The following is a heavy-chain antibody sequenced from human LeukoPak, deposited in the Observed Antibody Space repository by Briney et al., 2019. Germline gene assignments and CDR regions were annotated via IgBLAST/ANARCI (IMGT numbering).Heavy chain of an antibody. Sequence: SETLSLTCTVSGGSVYTSDYYWGWVRQPHGRGPEWIGDIFYTGKTNYNPSLKSRVSISIDTSKNQLSLKLTSVTAADTAVYYCARVFDSWGQGTLVTVSS. V-gene: IGHV4-39*07. J-gene: IGHJ4*02. CDR3: ARVFDS. CDR1: GGSVYTSDYY. CDR2: IFYTGKT.